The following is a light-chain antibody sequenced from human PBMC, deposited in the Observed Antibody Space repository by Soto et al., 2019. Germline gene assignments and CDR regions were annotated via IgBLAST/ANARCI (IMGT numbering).Light chain of an antibody. CDR2: GTS. V-gene: IGKV3-20*01. CDR1: QSVSGNY. Sequence: EIVLTQSPGTLSLSPGERVTLFCRAGQSVSGNYLTCYQRKPGQAPGLPIYGTSTRATGISDRFRGSGSGTDFTLTINRLEPEDFAVYYCQQYGRTFGQGTKVDIK. J-gene: IGKJ2*01. CDR3: QQYGRT.